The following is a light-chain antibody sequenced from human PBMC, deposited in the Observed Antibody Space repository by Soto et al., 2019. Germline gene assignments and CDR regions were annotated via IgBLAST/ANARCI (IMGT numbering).Light chain of an antibody. V-gene: IGLV2-8*01. J-gene: IGLJ3*02. Sequence: QSVLTQPPSASGSPGQSVTISCTGTSSDVGGYNYVSWYQQHPGKAPKIMIYEVSKRPSGVPDRFSGSKSGNTASLTVSGLRAEDEADYYCSSYAGSNNPWVFGGGTKLTVL. CDR2: EVS. CDR1: SSDVGGYNY. CDR3: SSYAGSNNPWV.